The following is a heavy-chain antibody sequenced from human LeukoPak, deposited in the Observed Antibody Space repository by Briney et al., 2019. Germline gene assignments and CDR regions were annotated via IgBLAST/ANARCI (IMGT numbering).Heavy chain of an antibody. V-gene: IGHV3-49*03. D-gene: IGHD1-26*01. CDR1: GFTFGDYA. Sequence: GGSLRLSCTASGFTFGDYATSWFRQAPGKGLEWVGFIRSKAYGGTTEYAASVKGRFTISRDDSKSIAYLQMNSLKTEDTAVYYCTSSYSGSYSFDYWGQGTLVTVSS. CDR2: IRSKAYGGTT. CDR3: TSSYSGSYSFDY. J-gene: IGHJ4*02.